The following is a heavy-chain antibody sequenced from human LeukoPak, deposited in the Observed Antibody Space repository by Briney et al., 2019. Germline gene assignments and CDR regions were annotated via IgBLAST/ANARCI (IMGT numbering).Heavy chain of an antibody. D-gene: IGHD6-13*01. CDR1: GGSFSGYY. Sequence: PSETLSLTCAVYGGSFSGYYWSWIRHPPGKGLEWIGEINHSGSTNYNTSLKSRVTISVDTSKNQFSLKLSSVTAADTAVYYCARATYSGSSFDYWGQGTLVTVSS. J-gene: IGHJ4*02. CDR3: ARATYSGSSFDY. V-gene: IGHV4-34*01. CDR2: INHSGST.